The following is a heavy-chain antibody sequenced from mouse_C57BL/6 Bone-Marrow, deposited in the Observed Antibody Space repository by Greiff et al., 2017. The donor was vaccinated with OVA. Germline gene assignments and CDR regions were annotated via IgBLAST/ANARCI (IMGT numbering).Heavy chain of an antibody. CDR2: IRLKSDNHAT. CDR1: GFTFSNYW. Sequence: EVNLVESGGGLVQPGGSMKLSCVTSGFTFSNYWMNWVRQSPEKGLEWVAQIRLKSDNHATNYAESVKGRFTISRDDSKSSVYLQMNNLRAEDTGIYYCTDNDGSYPAWFAYWGQGTLVTVSA. D-gene: IGHD2-3*01. V-gene: IGHV6-3*01. CDR3: TDNDGSYPAWFAY. J-gene: IGHJ3*01.